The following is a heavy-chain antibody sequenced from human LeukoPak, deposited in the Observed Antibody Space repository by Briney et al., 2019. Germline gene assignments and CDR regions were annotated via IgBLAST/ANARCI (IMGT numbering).Heavy chain of an antibody. V-gene: IGHV1-18*01. CDR1: GYTFTSYG. CDR3: ARDIGGYYGSGRSGFDP. Sequence: ASVKVSCKASGYTFTSYGISWVRQAPGQGLEWMGWISAYNGNTNYAQKLQGRVTMTTDTSTSTAYMELRSLRSDDTAVYYCARDIGGYYGSGRSGFDPWGQGTLVTVSS. J-gene: IGHJ5*02. CDR2: ISAYNGNT. D-gene: IGHD3-10*01.